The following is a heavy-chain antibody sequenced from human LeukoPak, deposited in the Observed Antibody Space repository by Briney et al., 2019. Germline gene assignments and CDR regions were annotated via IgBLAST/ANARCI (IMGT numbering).Heavy chain of an antibody. J-gene: IGHJ4*02. CDR1: GGSISSSNYY. CDR3: TAAGTSSSISSCDY. D-gene: IGHD6-13*01. Sequence: SETLSLTCTGSGGSISSSNYYWGWIRQPPGKGLEWIGSIYYSGSTYYNPSLKSRVTISVDTSKNQFSLKLSSVTAADTAVYYCTAAGTSSSISSCDYWGQGTLVTVSS. V-gene: IGHV4-39*01. CDR2: IYYSGST.